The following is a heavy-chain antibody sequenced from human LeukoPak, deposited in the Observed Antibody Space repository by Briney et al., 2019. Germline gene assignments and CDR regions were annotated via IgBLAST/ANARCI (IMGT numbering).Heavy chain of an antibody. Sequence: TGGPLRLSFADSGFSFSNYPMSGSAQAPGKDLEWSSAIRIGATSMFYAASVKGRFTISRDNSKNTLFLQMNSLTVDDTAVYYCAKGPYCSGASCHLGYSGYVRWGQGTLVTVSS. CDR3: AKGPYCSGASCHLGYSGYVR. CDR2: IRIGATSM. J-gene: IGHJ4*02. V-gene: IGHV3-23*01. CDR1: GFSFSNYP. D-gene: IGHD2-15*01.